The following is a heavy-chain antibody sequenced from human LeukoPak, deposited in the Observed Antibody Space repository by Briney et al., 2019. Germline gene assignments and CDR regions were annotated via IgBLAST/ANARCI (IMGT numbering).Heavy chain of an antibody. D-gene: IGHD6-6*01. Sequence: PGGSLRLSCAASGFTFSSYSMNWVRQAPGKGLEWVSAISGSGGSTYYADSVKGRFTISRDNSKNTLYLQMNSLRAEDTAVYYCAKASGIAARPHYYYYMDVWGKGTTVTVSS. J-gene: IGHJ6*03. CDR2: ISGSGGST. CDR1: GFTFSSYS. CDR3: AKASGIAARPHYYYYMDV. V-gene: IGHV3-23*01.